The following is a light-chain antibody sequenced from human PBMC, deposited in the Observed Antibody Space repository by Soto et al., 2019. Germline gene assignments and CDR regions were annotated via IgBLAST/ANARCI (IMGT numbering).Light chain of an antibody. CDR2: GAS. V-gene: IGKV3-20*01. CDR1: QSVSSSY. CDR3: QQYGNSPWT. Sequence: PGERATLSCRASQSVSSSYLAWYQQKPGQAPRLLIYGASSRATGIPDRFSGSGSGTDFTLTISRLEPEDFAVYYCQQYGNSPWTFGQGTKVEIK. J-gene: IGKJ1*01.